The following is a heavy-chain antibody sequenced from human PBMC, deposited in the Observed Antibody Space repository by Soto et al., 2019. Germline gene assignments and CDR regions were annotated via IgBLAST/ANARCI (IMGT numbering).Heavy chain of an antibody. CDR2: RYGDEST. CDR1: GDSIRNRNYY. J-gene: IGHJ4*02. Sequence: LQLQESGPGLVKPSETLSLTCTVSGDSIRNRNYYWGWIRQPPGKGLEWIVSRYGDESTFYNPDRKRRVTVSIDTSKKQFSPKMTSGTAADMGVYYCASGISGGSSGYYLDVWGQGNLVTVSS. D-gene: IGHD3-22*01. CDR3: ASGISGGSSGYYLDV. V-gene: IGHV4-39*01.